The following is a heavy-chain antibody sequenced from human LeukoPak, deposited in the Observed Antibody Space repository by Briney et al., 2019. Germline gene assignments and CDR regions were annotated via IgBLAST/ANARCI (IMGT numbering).Heavy chain of an antibody. J-gene: IGHJ4*02. Sequence: GGSLRLSCAASGFTVSTYYMTWVRQAPGKGLECVSVIYSGGSTYYADSVKGRFTVSRDNSKNTLYLQMNSLRAEDTAMYYCARGLGYCTSTTCLLPFDYWGQGTLVTVS. CDR3: ARGLGYCTSTTCLLPFDY. D-gene: IGHD2-2*01. CDR2: IYSGGST. V-gene: IGHV3-53*01. CDR1: GFTVSTYY.